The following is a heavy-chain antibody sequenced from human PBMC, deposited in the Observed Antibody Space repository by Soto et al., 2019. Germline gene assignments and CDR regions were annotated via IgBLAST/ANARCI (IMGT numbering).Heavy chain of an antibody. V-gene: IGHV3-23*01. CDR1: GFTFSSYA. CDR3: AKEGSHSGDINYYYGMDV. J-gene: IGHJ6*02. Sequence: EVQLLESGGGLVQPGGSLRLSCAASGFTFSSYAMSWVRQAPGKGLEWVSAISGSGGSTYYADSVKGRFTISRDNSKNPLYLQMNSLRAEDTAVYYCAKEGSHSGDINYYYGMDVWGQGTTVTVSS. D-gene: IGHD2-15*01. CDR2: ISGSGGST.